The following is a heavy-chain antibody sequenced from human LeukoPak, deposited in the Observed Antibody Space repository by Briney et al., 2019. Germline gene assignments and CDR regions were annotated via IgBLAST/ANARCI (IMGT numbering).Heavy chain of an antibody. CDR3: ASGERREYYDFWSGPTGPGNWFDP. CDR2: ISSSGSTI. D-gene: IGHD3-3*01. Sequence: GGSLRLSCAASGFTFSSYEMNWVRQAPGKGLEWVSYISSSGSTIYYADSVKGRFTISRDNAKNSLYLQMNSLRAEDTAVYYCASGERREYYDFWSGPTGPGNWFDPWGQGTLVTVSS. J-gene: IGHJ5*02. CDR1: GFTFSSYE. V-gene: IGHV3-48*03.